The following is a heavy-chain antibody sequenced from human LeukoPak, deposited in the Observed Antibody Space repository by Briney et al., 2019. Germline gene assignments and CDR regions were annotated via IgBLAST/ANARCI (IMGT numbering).Heavy chain of an antibody. CDR1: GFTFRNYV. V-gene: IGHV3-30-3*01. Sequence: SGGSLRLSCAASGFTFRNYVIHWVRQAPGKGLEWVAVTSSDLNVKLYADSVKGRFTISRDSSRSTLYLQMNSLRPEDTAIYYCAREGYYGSGSPPSLYFDYWGQGTLVTVSS. CDR3: AREGYYGSGSPPSLYFDY. CDR2: TSSDLNVK. D-gene: IGHD3-10*01. J-gene: IGHJ4*02.